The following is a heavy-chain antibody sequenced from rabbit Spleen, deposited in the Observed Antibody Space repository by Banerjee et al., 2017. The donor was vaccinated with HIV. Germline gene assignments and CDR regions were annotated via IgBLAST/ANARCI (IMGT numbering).Heavy chain of an antibody. CDR1: GFSFSYSDY. J-gene: IGHJ4*01. D-gene: IGHD2-1*01. CDR2: IGAGVSSTT. V-gene: IGHV1S40*01. CDR3: ARAGLGDYATALNL. Sequence: QSLEESGGDLVKPGASLTLTCTASGFSFSYSDYMCWVRQPPGKGPEWIACIGAGVSSTTYYATWAKGRFTISKTSSTTVTLQMTSLTAADTATYFCARAGLGDYATALNLWGQGTLVTVS.